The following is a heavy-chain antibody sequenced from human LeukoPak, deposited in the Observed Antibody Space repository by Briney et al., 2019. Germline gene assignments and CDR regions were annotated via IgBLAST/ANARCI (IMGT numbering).Heavy chain of an antibody. Sequence: ASVKVSCKASGYTFTGYYIHWVRQAPAQGLEWMGWINPNSGGTFYAQKFQGRVTMTWDTSITTAYMELSSLRSDDTAVYFCARALRGDYGDYDTDYWGQGTLVTVSS. V-gene: IGHV1-2*02. J-gene: IGHJ4*02. CDR1: GYTFTGYY. CDR2: INPNSGGT. D-gene: IGHD4-17*01. CDR3: ARALRGDYGDYDTDY.